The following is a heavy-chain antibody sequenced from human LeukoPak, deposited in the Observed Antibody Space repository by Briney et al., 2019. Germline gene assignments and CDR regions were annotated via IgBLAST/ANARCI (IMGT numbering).Heavy chain of an antibody. Sequence: ASVKVSCKASGGNFISYAVSWVRQAPGQGLEWMGGIIPMFGTSNYAQKFQGRVTMTRDTSTSTVYMELSSLRSEDTAVYYCARGYYGMDVWGQGTTVTVSS. V-gene: IGHV1-69*05. CDR2: IIPMFGTS. CDR1: GGNFISYA. J-gene: IGHJ6*02. CDR3: ARGYYGMDV.